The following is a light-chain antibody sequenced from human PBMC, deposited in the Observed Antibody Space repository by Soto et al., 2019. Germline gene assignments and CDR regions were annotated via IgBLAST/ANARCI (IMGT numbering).Light chain of an antibody. V-gene: IGLV2-23*01. Sequence: QSALTQPASASGSPGQSVTISCTGTSSDVGSYNLVSWYQQHPGKAPKLLIYEGTKRPSGVSNRFSGSKSGYTASLTISGLQAEDGAGYYCCLYAGSSTLVFGGGTKLTVL. CDR2: EGT. J-gene: IGLJ2*01. CDR1: SSDVGSYNL. CDR3: CLYAGSSTLV.